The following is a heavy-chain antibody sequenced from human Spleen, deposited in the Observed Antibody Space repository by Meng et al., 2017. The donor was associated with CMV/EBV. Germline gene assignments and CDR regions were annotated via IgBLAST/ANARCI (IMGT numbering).Heavy chain of an antibody. CDR3: ARRGVGAENWFDP. V-gene: IGHV1-69*12. CDR1: GGTFSSYA. J-gene: IGHJ5*02. D-gene: IGHD3-16*01. CDR2: IIPIFGPA. Sequence: QVHVVQSGAEWKKPGSSVKVSCKASGGTFSSYAISWVRQAPGQGLEGLGGIIPIFGPANYAQKFQGRVTITADESTSTAYMELSSLRSEDTAVYYCARRGVGAENWFDPWGQGTLVTVSS.